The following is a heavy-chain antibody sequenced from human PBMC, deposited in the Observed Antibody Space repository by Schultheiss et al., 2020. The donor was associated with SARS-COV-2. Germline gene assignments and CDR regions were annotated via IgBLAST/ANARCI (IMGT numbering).Heavy chain of an antibody. CDR1: GFTFSSYS. V-gene: IGHV3-21*05. CDR2: ISGSTSYT. Sequence: GGSLRISCAASGFTFSSYSMNWVRQAPGKGLEWVSYISGSTSYTNYADSVKGRFTISRDNAKKSLFLQMNSLRAEDPAVYYCTRGANWRFDYWGQGTLVTVAS. CDR3: TRGANWRFDY. D-gene: IGHD1-20*01. J-gene: IGHJ4*02.